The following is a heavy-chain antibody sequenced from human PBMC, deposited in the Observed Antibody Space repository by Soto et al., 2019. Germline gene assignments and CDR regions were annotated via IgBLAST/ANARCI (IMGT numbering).Heavy chain of an antibody. CDR2: ISYDGSNK. V-gene: IGHV3-30-3*01. J-gene: IGHJ4*02. D-gene: IGHD1-26*01. CDR3: ARSRDSGSYYFDY. CDR1: GFTFSSYA. Sequence: QVQLVESGGGVVQPGGSLRLSCAASGFTFSSYAMHWVRQAPGKGLEWVAVISYDGSNKYYADSVKGRFTISRDNSKNTLYLQMNSLRAEDTAVYYCARSRDSGSYYFDYWGQGTLVTVSS.